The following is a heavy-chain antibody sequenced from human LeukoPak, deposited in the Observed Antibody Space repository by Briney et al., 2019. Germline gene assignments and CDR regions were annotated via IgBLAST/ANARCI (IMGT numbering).Heavy chain of an antibody. V-gene: IGHV1-69*05. CDR3: ARGHGDHEVYFDY. D-gene: IGHD4-17*01. CDR1: GGTFSSYA. Sequence: SVKVSCKASGGTFSSYAMSWVRQAPGQGLEWMGRTIPIFGTANYAQKFQGRVTITTDESTSTAYMELSSLRSEDTAVYYCARGHGDHEVYFDYWGQGTLVTVSS. J-gene: IGHJ4*02. CDR2: TIPIFGTA.